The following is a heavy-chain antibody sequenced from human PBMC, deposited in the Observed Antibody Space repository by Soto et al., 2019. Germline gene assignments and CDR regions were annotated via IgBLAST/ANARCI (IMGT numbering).Heavy chain of an antibody. CDR1: GFTFSSYA. Sequence: GGSLRLSCAASGFTFSSYAMSWVRQAPGKGLEWVSAISGSGGSTYYADSGKGRFTISRDNSKNTLYLQMNSLRAEDTAVYYCAKSRYYDSSGYPLWYWGQGTLVTVSS. D-gene: IGHD3-22*01. V-gene: IGHV3-23*01. CDR2: ISGSGGST. CDR3: AKSRYYDSSGYPLWY. J-gene: IGHJ4*02.